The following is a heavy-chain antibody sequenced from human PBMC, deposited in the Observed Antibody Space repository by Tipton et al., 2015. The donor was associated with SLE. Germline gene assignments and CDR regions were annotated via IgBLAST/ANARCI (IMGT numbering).Heavy chain of an antibody. CDR3: ARSSSVRTLLWPTFAY. CDR2: MHHTGAT. V-gene: IGHV4-39*07. J-gene: IGHJ4*02. Sequence: TLSLTCSVSGGSIRSSSFYWGWIRQPPGKGLEWIGSMHHTGATHSSPSLKSRVTLSLDKSQNQFSLKLTSVTAADTAVYFCARSSSVRTLLWPTFAYWGQGTLVTVSS. D-gene: IGHD2/OR15-2a*01. CDR1: GGSIRSSSFY.